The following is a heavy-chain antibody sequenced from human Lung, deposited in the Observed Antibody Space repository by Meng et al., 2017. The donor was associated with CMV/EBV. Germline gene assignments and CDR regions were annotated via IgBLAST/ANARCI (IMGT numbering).Heavy chain of an antibody. CDR3: ARYLITFGGVIVSDY. CDR1: GGSISSSSYY. V-gene: IGHV4-39*07. CDR2: IYYSGST. Sequence: LSCTVSGGSISSSSYYWGWIRQPPGKGLEWIGSIYYSGSTYYNPSLKSRVTISVDTSKNQFSLKLSSVTAADTDVYYCARYLITFGGVIVSDYWGQGXLVTVSS. D-gene: IGHD3-16*02. J-gene: IGHJ4*02.